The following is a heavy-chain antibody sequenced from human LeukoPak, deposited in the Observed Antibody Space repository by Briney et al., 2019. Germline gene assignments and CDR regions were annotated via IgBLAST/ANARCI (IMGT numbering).Heavy chain of an antibody. Sequence: GGSLRPSCAASGFTFSDCSMNWVRQAPGKGLEWVSSISSNSNYIYYADSVKGRFTISRDNAKNSLYLQMNSLRAEDTAVYYCASGTTVVTPGRYYFDYWGQGALVTVSS. J-gene: IGHJ4*02. CDR2: ISSNSNYI. CDR3: ASGTTVVTPGRYYFDY. V-gene: IGHV3-21*01. CDR1: GFTFSDCS. D-gene: IGHD4-23*01.